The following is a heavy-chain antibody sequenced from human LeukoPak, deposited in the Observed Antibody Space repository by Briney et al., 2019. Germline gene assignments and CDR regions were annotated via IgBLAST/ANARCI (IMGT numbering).Heavy chain of an antibody. V-gene: IGHV1-18*01. CDR3: ARSDGAITMIPN. CDR2: ISAHNGNT. Sequence: ASVKLSCQASGYTFTSYGISWVRQAPGQGLEWMGWISAHNGNTNYAQNLQGRVTMTTDTSTSTAYMELRSLRYDDTAVYYCARSDGAITMIPNWGQGTLVSVSS. D-gene: IGHD3-22*01. J-gene: IGHJ4*02. CDR1: GYTFTSYG.